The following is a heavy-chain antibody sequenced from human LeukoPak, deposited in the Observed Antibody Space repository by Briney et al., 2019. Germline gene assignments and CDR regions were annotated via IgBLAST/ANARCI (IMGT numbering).Heavy chain of an antibody. V-gene: IGHV3-23*01. Sequence: PGRSLRLSCTASKFTFMNYAKHWVRQAPGKGLEWLSTIGSAGGSIFYADSVKGRFTISRDNSKSTLFLQMDSLRVEDTALYYCAKRGEVSTYYYFESWGQGALVTVSS. CDR1: KFTFMNYA. CDR2: IGSAGGSI. CDR3: AKRGEVSTYYYFES. J-gene: IGHJ4*02. D-gene: IGHD2/OR15-2a*01.